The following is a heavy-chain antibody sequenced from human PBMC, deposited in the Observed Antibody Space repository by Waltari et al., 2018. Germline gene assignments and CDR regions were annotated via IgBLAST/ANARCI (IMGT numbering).Heavy chain of an antibody. J-gene: IGHJ4*02. V-gene: IGHV1-2*02. CDR3: ARERITGTTSHFDY. Sequence: QVQLVQSGAEVKKPGASARVSCKASGYIFTGYYMHWVRHAPGQGLEWLRWINPNSGGTNYAQKFQGRVTMTRDTSISTAYMELSRLRSDDTAVYYCARERITGTTSHFDYWGQGTLVTVSS. CDR2: INPNSGGT. D-gene: IGHD1-7*01. CDR1: GYIFTGYY.